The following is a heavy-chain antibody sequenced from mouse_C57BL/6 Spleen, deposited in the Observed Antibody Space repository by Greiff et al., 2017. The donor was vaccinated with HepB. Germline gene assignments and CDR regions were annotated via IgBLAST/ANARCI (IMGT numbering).Heavy chain of an antibody. Sequence: VKLQQPGAELVKPGASVKLSCKASGYTFTSYWMQWVKQRPGQGLEWIGEIDPSDSYTNYNQKFKGKATLTVDTSSSTAYMQLSSLTSEDSAVYYCARFRDSSGYEYYAMDYWGQGTSVTVSS. J-gene: IGHJ4*01. CDR2: IDPSDSYT. CDR1: GYTFTSYW. V-gene: IGHV1-50*01. CDR3: ARFRDSSGYEYYAMDY. D-gene: IGHD3-2*02.